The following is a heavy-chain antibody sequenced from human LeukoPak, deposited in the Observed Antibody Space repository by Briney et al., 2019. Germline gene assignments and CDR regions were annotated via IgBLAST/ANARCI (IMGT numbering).Heavy chain of an antibody. J-gene: IGHJ4*02. V-gene: IGHV1-2*02. CDR3: ARDRGGKEYGDYAWWAL. CDR2: INPNSGGT. D-gene: IGHD4-17*01. Sequence: ASVKVSCKASGYTFTGYYMHWVRQAPGQGLEWMGWINPNSGGTNYAQKFQGRVTMTRDTSISTAYMELSRLRSDDTAVYYCARDRGGKEYGDYAWWALWGQGTLVTVSS. CDR1: GYTFTGYY.